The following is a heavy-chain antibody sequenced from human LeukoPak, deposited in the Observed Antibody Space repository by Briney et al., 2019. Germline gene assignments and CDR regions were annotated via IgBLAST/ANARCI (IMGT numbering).Heavy chain of an antibody. CDR1: GASISSEGYY. J-gene: IGHJ4*02. Sequence: SETLSLTCAVSGASISSEGYYWSWIRQHPGEGLELIGFIYYSGRTYYNPSLKSRVSISLDASKSQISLKLSSATAADTAVYYCASGSESYQFDYWGQGTLVTVSS. CDR3: ASGSESYQFDY. D-gene: IGHD1-26*01. CDR2: IYYSGRT. V-gene: IGHV4-31*11.